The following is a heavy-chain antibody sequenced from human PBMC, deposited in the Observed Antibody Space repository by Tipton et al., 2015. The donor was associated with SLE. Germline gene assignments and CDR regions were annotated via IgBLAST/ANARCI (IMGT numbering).Heavy chain of an antibody. CDR1: GGSISSGGYY. D-gene: IGHD5-24*01. CDR2: ISHSGGT. CDR3: AGGQDDVGYY. Sequence: TLSLTGAVSGGSISSGGYYWSWIRQPPGKGLEWIGEISHSGGTNNNPSLKSRVTISVDTSKNHFSLKLSSVTAADTAVYYCAGGQDDVGYYWGQGTLVTVSS. J-gene: IGHJ4*02. V-gene: IGHV4-34*01.